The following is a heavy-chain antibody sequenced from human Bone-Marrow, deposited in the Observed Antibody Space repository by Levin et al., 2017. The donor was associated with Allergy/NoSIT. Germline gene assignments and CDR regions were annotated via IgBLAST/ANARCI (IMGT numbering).Heavy chain of an antibody. CDR2: IKSLSDGGTT. Sequence: SCEVSGFTFSHAWMAWVRQAPGKGLEWVGRIKSLSDGGTTDFAAPVKGRIAISRDDSKNRMYLHMNSLKTEDTGVYFCTTGADYNWFEAWGQGTLVIVSP. D-gene: IGHD2-21*02. CDR3: TTGADYNWFEA. V-gene: IGHV3-15*01. J-gene: IGHJ5*02. CDR1: GFTFSHAW.